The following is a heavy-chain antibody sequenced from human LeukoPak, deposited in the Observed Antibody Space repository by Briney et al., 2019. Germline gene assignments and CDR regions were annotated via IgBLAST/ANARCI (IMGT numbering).Heavy chain of an antibody. CDR2: VTDSDGST. Sequence: GGSLRLSCAASGFSFSSYAMTWVRQAPGKGLEWVSTVTDSDGSTFYAESVKGRFTISRDNSKNTLYLQMNSLRAEDTAVYYCAKGRGTDYWGQGTLVTVSS. CDR3: AKGRGTDY. CDR1: GFSFSSYA. D-gene: IGHD1-1*01. V-gene: IGHV3-23*01. J-gene: IGHJ4*02.